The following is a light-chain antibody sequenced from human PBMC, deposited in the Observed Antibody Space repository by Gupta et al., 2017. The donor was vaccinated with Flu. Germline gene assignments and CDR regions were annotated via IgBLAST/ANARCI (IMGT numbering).Light chain of an antibody. V-gene: IGLV3-19*01. J-gene: IGLJ2*01. Sequence: SSELTQDPAVSVALGQTVRITCQGDSLRNYYASWYQQKPGPAPVLVIYGKNNRPSGIPDRISFSSSGNTASLTITGGQAEDEADDYCKSRDNNNNHSGVFGGGTKLTVL. CDR1: SLRNYY. CDR3: KSRDNNNNHSGV. CDR2: GKN.